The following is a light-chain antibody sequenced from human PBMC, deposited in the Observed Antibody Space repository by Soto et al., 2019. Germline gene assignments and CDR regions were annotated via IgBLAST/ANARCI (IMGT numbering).Light chain of an antibody. J-gene: IGKJ4*01. CDR2: DAS. V-gene: IGKV3-11*01. CDR3: PQRSNWPLT. CDR1: QSGTNY. Sequence: EIVLTKSPATLYLSPGERATLSCTASQSGTNYLAWYQQKPGQAPRLLIYDASIRTTGIPARFSGSGFGTDFTLTISYLEPEDFAVYYCPQRSNWPLTFGGGTKVEIK.